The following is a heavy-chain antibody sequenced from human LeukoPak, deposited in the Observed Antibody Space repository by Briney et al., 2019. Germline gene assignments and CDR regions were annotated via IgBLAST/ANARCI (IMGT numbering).Heavy chain of an antibody. CDR3: ARGNYRGYFDY. J-gene: IGHJ4*02. V-gene: IGHV4-34*01. CDR1: GGSFGGYY. Sequence: KPSETLSLTCAVYGGSFGGYYWSWIRQPPGKGLQWIGEINHSGSTNYNPSLKSRVTISVDTSKNQFSLKLSSVTAADTAVYYCARGNYRGYFDYWGQGTLVTVSS. CDR2: INHSGST. D-gene: IGHD1-7*01.